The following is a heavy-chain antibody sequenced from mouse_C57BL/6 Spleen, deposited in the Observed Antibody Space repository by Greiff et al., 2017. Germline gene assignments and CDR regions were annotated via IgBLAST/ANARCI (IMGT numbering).Heavy chain of an antibody. CDR3: TSITTVVAPFFDY. J-gene: IGHJ2*01. V-gene: IGHV6-6*01. CDR2: IRNKANNHAT. D-gene: IGHD1-1*01. Sequence: EVKLVESGGGLVQPGGSMKLSCAASGFTFSDAWMDWVRQSPEKGLEWVAEIRNKANNHATYYAESVKGRFTISRDDSKSSVYLQMNSLRAEDTGIYYCTSITTVVAPFFDYWGQGTTLTVSS. CDR1: GFTFSDAW.